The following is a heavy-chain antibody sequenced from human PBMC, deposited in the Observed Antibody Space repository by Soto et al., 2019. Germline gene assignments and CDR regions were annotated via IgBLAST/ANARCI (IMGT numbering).Heavy chain of an antibody. J-gene: IGHJ6*02. CDR2: IWYDGSNK. Sequence: PGGSLRLSCAASGFTFSSYGMHWVRQAPGKGLEWVAVIWYDGSNKYYADSVKGRFTISRDNSKNTLYLQMNSLRAEDTAVYYCARDPDCSSTSCYVYYYYGMDVWGQGTTVTVSS. CDR1: GFTFSSYG. D-gene: IGHD2-2*01. CDR3: ARDPDCSSTSCYVYYYYGMDV. V-gene: IGHV3-33*01.